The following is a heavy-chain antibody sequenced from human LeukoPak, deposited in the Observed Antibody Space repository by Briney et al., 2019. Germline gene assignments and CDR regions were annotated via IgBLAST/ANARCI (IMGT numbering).Heavy chain of an antibody. V-gene: IGHV3-23*01. J-gene: IGHJ4*02. D-gene: IGHD3-16*01. CDR1: GLSFRCCA. Sequence: GGSLRLSYAASGLSFRCCAMRWVRQGPARGREWVSSIRRSGDTFYADSVKGRFTLSSDSYRNTVYVQQNNLRVEDTAIYYCAKASWVSSTDAVRWGQGPLVTVFS. CDR2: IRRSGDT. CDR3: AKASWVSSTDAVR.